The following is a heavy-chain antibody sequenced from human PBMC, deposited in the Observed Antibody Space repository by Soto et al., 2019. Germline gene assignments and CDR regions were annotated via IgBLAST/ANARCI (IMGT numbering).Heavy chain of an antibody. Sequence: PGGSLRLSCAASGFSFITAWMKWVRQAPGKGLEWVGRIKSKNDGGTTDYAAPVKGRFTISRDDSKNTVYLQMNSLRTEDTALYYFAADLPIHGGGYEFDYWGQGTPVTVSS. J-gene: IGHJ4*01. V-gene: IGHV3-15*07. CDR2: IKSKNDGGTT. CDR1: GFSFITAW. D-gene: IGHD2-15*01. CDR3: AADLPIHGGGYEFDY.